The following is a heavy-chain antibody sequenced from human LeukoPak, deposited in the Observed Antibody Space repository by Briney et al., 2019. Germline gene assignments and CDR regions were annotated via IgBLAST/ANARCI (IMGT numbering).Heavy chain of an antibody. Sequence: PSETLSLTCTVSGGSISSGGYYWSWIRQHPGKGLEWIGYIYYSGSTYYNPSLKSRVTISVDTSKNQFSLKLSSVTAADTAIYYCARDSLGYYYGSGSYRNFDYWGQGTLVTVSS. V-gene: IGHV4-31*03. CDR2: IYYSGST. CDR3: ARDSLGYYYGSGSYRNFDY. CDR1: GGSISSGGYY. J-gene: IGHJ4*02. D-gene: IGHD3-10*01.